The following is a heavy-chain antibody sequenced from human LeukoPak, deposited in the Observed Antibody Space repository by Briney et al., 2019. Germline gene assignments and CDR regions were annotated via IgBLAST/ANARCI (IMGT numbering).Heavy chain of an antibody. V-gene: IGHV4-39*07. Sequence: SETQSLTCTVSGGSISSSNYYWGWIRQPPGKGLEWIGSIYYSGNTYYNPSLKSRVTISVDASKNQFSLKLSSVTAADTAVYYCAKGVFAGFDYWGQGTLVTVSS. CDR1: GGSISSSNYY. CDR2: IYYSGNT. CDR3: AKGVFAGFDY. D-gene: IGHD2-8*01. J-gene: IGHJ4*02.